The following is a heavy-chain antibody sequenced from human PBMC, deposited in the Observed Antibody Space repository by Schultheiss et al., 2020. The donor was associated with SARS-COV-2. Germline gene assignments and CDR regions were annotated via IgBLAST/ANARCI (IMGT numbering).Heavy chain of an antibody. J-gene: IGHJ4*02. CDR2: INHSGST. CDR3: AREGAAAAGPYFDY. D-gene: IGHD6-13*01. V-gene: IGHV4-34*01. Sequence: SETLSLTCAVYGGSFSGYYWSWIRQPPGKGLEWIGEINHSGSTYYNPSLKSRVTISVDTSKNQFSLKLSSVTAADTAVYYCAREGAAAAGPYFDYWGQGTLVTVSS. CDR1: GGSFSGYY.